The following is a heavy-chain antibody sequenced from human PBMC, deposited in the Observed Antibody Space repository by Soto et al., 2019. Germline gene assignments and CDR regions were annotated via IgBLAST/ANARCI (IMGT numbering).Heavy chain of an antibody. J-gene: IGHJ4*02. Sequence: EVQLVESGGGLVHPGGSLRLSCAASGFIFSNFWMSWVRQAPGKGLEWVANIKEDGSEKYHVDSVKGRFNISRDNVKNLMYLQMDSLRAEDTAVYKCVRGGSHSFDYCGQGTLVTVSS. CDR3: VRGGSHSFDY. V-gene: IGHV3-7*05. CDR2: IKEDGSEK. CDR1: GFIFSNFW. D-gene: IGHD1-26*01.